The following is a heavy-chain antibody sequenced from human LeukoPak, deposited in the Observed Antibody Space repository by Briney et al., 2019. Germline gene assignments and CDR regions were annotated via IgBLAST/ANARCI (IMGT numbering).Heavy chain of an antibody. Sequence: GGPRRPSLAAPGTTFRTSGMHGVRKAPGKGLEWVAFILFVGSIKYSADSVKDRFTISRDKSKNPLYLQMNSLRAEDTALYYCAKDQSITTIVGQEYYFDYWGQGTLVTVSS. D-gene: IGHD3-22*01. CDR2: ILFVGSIK. CDR3: AKDQSITTIVGQEYYFDY. J-gene: IGHJ4*02. CDR1: GTTFRTSG. V-gene: IGHV3-30*02.